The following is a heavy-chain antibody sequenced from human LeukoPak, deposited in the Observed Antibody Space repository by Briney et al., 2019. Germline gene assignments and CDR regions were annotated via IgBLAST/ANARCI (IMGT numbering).Heavy chain of an antibody. J-gene: IGHJ5*02. CDR1: GFTFDDYG. V-gene: IGHV3-66*04. CDR3: ASQSYARFDP. CDR2: IYSGGST. Sequence: PGGSLRLSCAASGFTFDDYGMSWVRQAPGKGLEWVSVIYSGGSTYYADSVKGRFTISRDNARNSLFLQMNSLRVEDTAVYYCASQSYARFDPWGQGTLVTVSS. D-gene: IGHD3-16*01.